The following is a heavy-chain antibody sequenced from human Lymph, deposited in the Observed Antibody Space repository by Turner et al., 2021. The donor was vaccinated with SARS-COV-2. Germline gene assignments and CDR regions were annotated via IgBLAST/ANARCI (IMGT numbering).Heavy chain of an antibody. CDR3: AREGVVGATSGLDY. CDR2: IWYDGSNK. V-gene: IGHV3-33*01. D-gene: IGHD1-26*01. J-gene: IGHJ4*02. Sequence: QVLLVESGGGVVRPGRSLRLSCATSGFTFSSHGMSWVRQAPGKGLEWVAVIWYDGSNKYHADSVKGRFTISRDNSKNTLYLQMNSLRAEDTAVYYCAREGVVGATSGLDYWGQGTLVTVSS. CDR1: GFTFSSHG.